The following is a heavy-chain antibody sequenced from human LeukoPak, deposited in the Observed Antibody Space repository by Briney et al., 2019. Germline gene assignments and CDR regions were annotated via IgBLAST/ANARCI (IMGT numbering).Heavy chain of an antibody. J-gene: IGHJ6*02. Sequence: SETLSLTCTVSGGSVSSGSYYWSWIRQPPGKGLEWIGYIYYSGSTNYNPSLKSRVTISVDTSKNQFSLKLSSVTAADTAVYYCARDARGYSYGYAYYYGMDVWGQGTTVTVSS. D-gene: IGHD5-18*01. CDR3: ARDARGYSYGYAYYYGMDV. V-gene: IGHV4-61*01. CDR1: GGSVSSGSYY. CDR2: IYYSGST.